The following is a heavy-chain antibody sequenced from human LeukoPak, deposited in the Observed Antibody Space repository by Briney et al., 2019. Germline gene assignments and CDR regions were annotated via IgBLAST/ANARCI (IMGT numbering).Heavy chain of an antibody. CDR1: GFTFKTYT. D-gene: IGHD3-22*01. CDR3: ARGGRITMIVVARHFDY. V-gene: IGHV3-21*01. J-gene: IGHJ4*02. Sequence: GGSLRLSCAASGFTFKTYTMHWVRQAPGMGLEWVSSISSSSSYIFYADSVRGRFTISRDNSKNTLYLQMNSLRAEDTAVYYCARGGRITMIVVARHFDYWGQGTLVTVSS. CDR2: ISSSSSYI.